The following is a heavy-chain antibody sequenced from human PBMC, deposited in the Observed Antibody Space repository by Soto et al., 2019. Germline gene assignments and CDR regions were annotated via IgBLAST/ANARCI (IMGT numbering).Heavy chain of an antibody. V-gene: IGHV2-70*11. D-gene: IGHD3-10*01. Sequence: SGPTLVNPTQTLTLTCTFSGFSLSTSGMCVSWIRQPPGKALEWLARIDWDDDKYYSTSLKTRLTISKDTSKNQVVLTMTNMEPVDTATYYCARTRGEWFGELLSNYYGMDVWGQGTTVTVSS. CDR2: IDWDDDK. CDR3: ARTRGEWFGELLSNYYGMDV. J-gene: IGHJ6*02. CDR1: GFSLSTSGMC.